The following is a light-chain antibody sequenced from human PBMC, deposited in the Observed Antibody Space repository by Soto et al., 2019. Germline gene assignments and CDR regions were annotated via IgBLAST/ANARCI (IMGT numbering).Light chain of an antibody. Sequence: DIQMTQYPSTLSASVGDRVIITCRASQSISSWLAWYQQKPGKAPKLLISKASNLESGVPSRFSSSGSGTEFTLTVSSLQPDDFATYYCQQYYSYWTFGQGTKVEIK. CDR1: QSISSW. CDR2: KAS. V-gene: IGKV1-5*03. J-gene: IGKJ1*01. CDR3: QQYYSYWT.